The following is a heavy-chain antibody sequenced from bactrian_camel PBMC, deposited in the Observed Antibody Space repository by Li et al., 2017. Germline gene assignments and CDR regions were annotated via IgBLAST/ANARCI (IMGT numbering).Heavy chain of an antibody. Sequence: HVQLVESGGGSVQAGGSLRLSCKVSGHSRGSNCVGWYRLPPGRAPAEREGIAAIRRGGGETWYADSVKGRFTISQDNAKSTLYLHMNSLKPEDSAMYYCALRPTSTGCGSSFSPRAFALWGQGTQVTVS. J-gene: IGHJ4*01. CDR1: GHSRGSNC. D-gene: IGHD3*01. CDR3: ALRPTSTGCGSSFSPRAFAL. V-gene: IGHV3S45*01. CDR2: IRRGGGET.